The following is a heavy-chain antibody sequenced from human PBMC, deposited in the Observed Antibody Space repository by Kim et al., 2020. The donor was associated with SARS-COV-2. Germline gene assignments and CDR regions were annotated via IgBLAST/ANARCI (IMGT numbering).Heavy chain of an antibody. CDR1: GGTFSSYA. J-gene: IGHJ4*02. D-gene: IGHD1-26*01. CDR2: IIPIFGTA. Sequence: SVKVSCKASGGTFSSYAISWVRQAPGQGLEWMGGIIPIFGTANYAQKFQGRVTITADESTSTAYMELSSLRSEDTAVYYCARGVGGWELLTWFDYWGQGTLVTVSS. CDR3: ARGVGGWELLTWFDY. V-gene: IGHV1-69*13.